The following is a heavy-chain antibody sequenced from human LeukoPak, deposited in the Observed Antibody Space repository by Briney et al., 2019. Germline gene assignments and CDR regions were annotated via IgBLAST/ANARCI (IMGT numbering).Heavy chain of an antibody. CDR1: GFTFSSYG. CDR3: ARDSHCSGGSCSYYFDY. Sequence: PGGSLRLSCAASGFTFSSYGMHWVRQAPGKGLEWVPVIWYDGSNKYYADSVKGRFTISRDNSKNTLYLQMNSLRAEDTAVYYCARDSHCSGGSCSYYFDYWGQGTLVTVSS. V-gene: IGHV3-33*01. J-gene: IGHJ4*02. D-gene: IGHD2-15*01. CDR2: IWYDGSNK.